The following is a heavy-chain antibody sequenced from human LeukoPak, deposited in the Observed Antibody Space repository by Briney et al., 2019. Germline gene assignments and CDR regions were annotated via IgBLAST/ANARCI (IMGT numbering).Heavy chain of an antibody. CDR2: ISSHASTI. D-gene: IGHD2-15*01. CDR3: ARGTFGYCSGGSCYSLDY. Sequence: PGGSLRLSCAASGFTFSDYEMNWVRQAPGKGLEWVSSISSHASTIYYADSVKGRFTISRDNAKNSLYLQMNSLRAEDTAVYYCARGTFGYCSGGSCYSLDYWGQGTLVTVSS. V-gene: IGHV3-48*03. CDR1: GFTFSDYE. J-gene: IGHJ4*02.